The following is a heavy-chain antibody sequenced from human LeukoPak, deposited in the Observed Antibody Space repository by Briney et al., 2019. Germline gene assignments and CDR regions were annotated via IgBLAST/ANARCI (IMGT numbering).Heavy chain of an antibody. Sequence: ASVKVSCKVSGYTLTELSMHWVRQAPGEGLEWMGGFDPEDGETIYAQKFQGRVTMTEDTSTDTAYMELSSLRSEDTAVYYCATPLRGYDAFDIWGQGTMVTVSS. CDR3: ATPLRGYDAFDI. V-gene: IGHV1-24*01. D-gene: IGHD3-22*01. CDR2: FDPEDGET. J-gene: IGHJ3*02. CDR1: GYTLTELS.